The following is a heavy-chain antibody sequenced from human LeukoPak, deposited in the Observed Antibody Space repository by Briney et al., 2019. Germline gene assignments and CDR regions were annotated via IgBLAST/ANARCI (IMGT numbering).Heavy chain of an antibody. CDR2: ISYSGST. D-gene: IGHD2-2*01. J-gene: IGHJ4*02. CDR1: GDSISSYY. CDR3: ARRVSTMTQFDY. Sequence: PSETLSLTCTVSGDSISSYYWSWIRQPPGKGLEWIGYISYSGSTNYNPSLKSRVTISADTSKNQFSLKLTSVTAADTALYYCARRVSTMTQFDYWGQGTLDIVSS. V-gene: IGHV4-59*01.